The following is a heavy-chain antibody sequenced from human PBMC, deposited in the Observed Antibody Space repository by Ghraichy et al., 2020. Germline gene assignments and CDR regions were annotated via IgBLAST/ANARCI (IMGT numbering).Heavy chain of an antibody. V-gene: IGHV4-34*01. D-gene: IGHD6-13*01. CDR2: INHSGST. CDR1: GGSFSGYY. CDR3: ARGYSSSWYDY. J-gene: IGHJ4*02. Sequence: SETLSLTCAVYGGSFSGYYWSWIRQPPGKGLEWIGEINHSGSTNYNPSLKSRVTISVDTSKNQFSLKLSSVTAADTAVYYCARGYSSSWYDYWGQGTLVTVSS.